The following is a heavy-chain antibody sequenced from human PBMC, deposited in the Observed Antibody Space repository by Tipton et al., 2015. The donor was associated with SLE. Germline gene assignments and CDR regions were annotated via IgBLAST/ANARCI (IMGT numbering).Heavy chain of an antibody. CDR3: ATGSAYAFDM. V-gene: IGHV3-74*01. J-gene: IGHJ3*02. CDR1: GSTFSRYW. CDR2: VRSDGTTR. Sequence: GSLRLSCAASGSTFSRYWMHWVRQAPGKGVVWVSHVRSDGTTRSYVDSVKGRFTISRDNAKNTVYLQMDSLRAEDTAVYYCATGSAYAFDMWGQGTMVTVSS.